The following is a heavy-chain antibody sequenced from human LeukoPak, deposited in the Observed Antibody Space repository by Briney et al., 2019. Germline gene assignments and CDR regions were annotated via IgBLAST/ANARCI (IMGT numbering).Heavy chain of an antibody. CDR3: AGGTTPYYMDV. CDR2: INAGNGNT. D-gene: IGHD4-17*01. Sequence: ASVKVSCKASGYTFTSYAMHWVRQAPGQRLEWMGWINAGNGNTKYSQEFQGRATITRDTSASTAYMELSSLRSEDMAVYYCAGGTTPYYMDVWGKGTTVTVSS. V-gene: IGHV1-3*03. CDR1: GYTFTSYA. J-gene: IGHJ6*03.